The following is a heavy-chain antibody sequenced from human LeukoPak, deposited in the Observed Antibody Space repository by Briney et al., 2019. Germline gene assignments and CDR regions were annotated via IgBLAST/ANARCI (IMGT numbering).Heavy chain of an antibody. CDR2: IHSTGTT. Sequence: SETLSLTCFISGASISRHYWTWMRHTPGQGLHWIGYIHSTGTTNYNPSLKSRVTMSLDTSKNQFSLRLNSVAAADTAVYYCARSEYVWGGYRLDFWGQGALVTVSS. CDR1: GASISRHY. J-gene: IGHJ4*02. V-gene: IGHV4-4*08. D-gene: IGHD3-16*02. CDR3: ARSEYVWGGYRLDF.